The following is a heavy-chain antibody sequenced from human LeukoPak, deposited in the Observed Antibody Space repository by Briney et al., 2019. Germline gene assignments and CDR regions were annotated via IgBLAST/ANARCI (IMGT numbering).Heavy chain of an antibody. J-gene: IGHJ3*02. CDR3: ARRRSSIAARDAFDI. V-gene: IGHV1-2*02. Sequence: ASVKLSCKASGYTFTVYYMHWMRQAPGQLLEWMGSINPNSGGTNYAQKFQGRVTMTRDTSISTAYMELSRLRSDDTAVYYCARRRSSIAARDAFDIWGQGTMVTVSS. CDR2: INPNSGGT. D-gene: IGHD6-6*01. CDR1: GYTFTVYY.